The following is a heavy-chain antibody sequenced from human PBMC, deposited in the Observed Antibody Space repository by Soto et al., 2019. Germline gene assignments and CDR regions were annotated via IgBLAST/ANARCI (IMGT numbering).Heavy chain of an antibody. V-gene: IGHV1-46*03. CDR2: INPTTTTT. CDR3: ARDLYSTSWYVRAFDM. J-gene: IGHJ3*02. D-gene: IGHD6-13*01. Sequence: GASVKVSCKVSGYTLTELSMHWVRQAPGQGLEWMGVINPTTTTTTDAQKFQGRVTMTRDTSTSTVFLELSSLRSGDTAVYFCARDLYSTSWYVRAFDMWGQGTMVTVSS. CDR1: GYTLTELS.